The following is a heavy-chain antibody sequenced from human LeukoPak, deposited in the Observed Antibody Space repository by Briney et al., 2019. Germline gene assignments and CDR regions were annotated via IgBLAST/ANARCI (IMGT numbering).Heavy chain of an antibody. J-gene: IGHJ4*02. D-gene: IGHD3-10*01. CDR2: ISAYSGNT. V-gene: IGHV1-18*01. Sequence: ASVKVSCKASGYTFTSYGFSWVRQAPGQGLEWMGWISAYSGNTNYAEKLQGRVTMTTDTSTSTAYMELRSLRSDDTAVYYCARSHYYGSGSYPPLLDYWGQGTLVTVSS. CDR1: GYTFTSYG. CDR3: ARSHYYGSGSYPPLLDY.